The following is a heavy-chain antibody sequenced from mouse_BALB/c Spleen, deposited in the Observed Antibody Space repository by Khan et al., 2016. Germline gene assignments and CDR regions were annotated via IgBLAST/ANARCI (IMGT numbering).Heavy chain of an antibody. Sequence: EVQLQESGPSLVKPSQTLSLTCSVTGDSITSGYWNWIRKFPGNKLEYMGYISYSGTTYYNPSPRSRVSITRDTSKNQYYLLLNSVTTEDTATYYCARFDGYDPYWYFDVWGAGTTVTVSS. J-gene: IGHJ1*01. CDR2: ISYSGTT. CDR3: ARFDGYDPYWYFDV. V-gene: IGHV3-8*02. CDR1: GDSITSGY. D-gene: IGHD2-2*01.